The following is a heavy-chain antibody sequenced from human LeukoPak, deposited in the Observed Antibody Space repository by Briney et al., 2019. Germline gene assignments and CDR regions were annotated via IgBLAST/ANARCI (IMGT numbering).Heavy chain of an antibody. V-gene: IGHV3-15*07. CDR2: IASKTDGGAT. CDR1: GLTVTNAW. D-gene: IGHD3-10*01. J-gene: IGHJ4*02. Sequence: GGSLRLSCSASGLTVTNAWMNWVRQAPGEGLDWVGRIASKTDGGATDYAAPVRGRFTISRDDSKNTLNLQMNSLKTEDTAVYYCTTGIRGDWGQGTLVTVSS. CDR3: TTGIRGD.